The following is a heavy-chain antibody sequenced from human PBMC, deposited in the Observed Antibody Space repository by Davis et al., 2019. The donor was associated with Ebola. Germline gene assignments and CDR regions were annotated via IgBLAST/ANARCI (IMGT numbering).Heavy chain of an antibody. D-gene: IGHD3-10*01. CDR1: GYTFSNYW. Sequence: GESLKISCQTSGYTFSNYWIGWVRQMPGKGLEWMGIIWPGDSDTRYGPSFQGHFTISVDKSISTAFLQWSSLKPSDTAMYYCARRNYYGSGSNYFDYWGQGTLLTVSS. CDR2: IWPGDSDT. CDR3: ARRNYYGSGSNYFDY. V-gene: IGHV5-51*01. J-gene: IGHJ4*02.